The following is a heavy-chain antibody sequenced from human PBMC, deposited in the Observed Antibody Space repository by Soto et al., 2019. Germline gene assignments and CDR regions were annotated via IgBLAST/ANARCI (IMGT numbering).Heavy chain of an antibody. CDR1: GFTFSSYA. D-gene: IGHD1-1*01. Sequence: EVQLLESGGGSVQPGGSLRLSCVASGFTFSSYAMHWVRRPPGKGLEWVSSISGRGGTAYYADSVKGRFSISRASLVNTLYLQMNSLRAEDTAVYYCAKGRGQNWTFDYWGQGTLVTVSP. J-gene: IGHJ4*02. CDR3: AKGRGQNWTFDY. V-gene: IGHV3-23*01. CDR2: ISGRGGTA.